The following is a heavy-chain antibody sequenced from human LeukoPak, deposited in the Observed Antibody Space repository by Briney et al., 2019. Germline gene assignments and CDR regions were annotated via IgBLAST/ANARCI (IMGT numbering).Heavy chain of an antibody. J-gene: IGHJ4*02. Sequence: GGSLRLSCAASGFTFRSYAMSWVRQAPGKGLEWVSAISGGGDIIYYADSVKGRFTISRDNSKNTLYLQMNSLRAEDTAVYYCAKREGPYYFAHWGQGTLVTVSS. CDR3: AKREGPYYFAH. D-gene: IGHD5-24*01. CDR1: GFTFRSYA. CDR2: ISGGGDII. V-gene: IGHV3-23*01.